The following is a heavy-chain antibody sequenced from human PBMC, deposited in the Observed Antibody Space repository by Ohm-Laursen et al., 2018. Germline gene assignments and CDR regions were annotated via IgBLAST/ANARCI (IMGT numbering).Heavy chain of an antibody. V-gene: IGHV3-30*18. Sequence: SLRLSCSASGFTFGTYSMHWVRQAPGKGLEWVAFISYDGSDKYYAASVKGRFTISRDNSKNTLYLQMDSLRAEDTALYYCAKTTYSYAMRGEFDYWGQGTLVTVSS. D-gene: IGHD5-18*01. CDR1: GFTFGTYS. J-gene: IGHJ4*02. CDR3: AKTTYSYAMRGEFDY. CDR2: ISYDGSDK.